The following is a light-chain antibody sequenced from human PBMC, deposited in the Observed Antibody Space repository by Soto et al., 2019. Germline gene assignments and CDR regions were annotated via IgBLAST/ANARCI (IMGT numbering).Light chain of an antibody. CDR3: QQYSTYPPT. Sequence: DIQVTQSPSSVSASVGDSVTITCRASQDISSCLAWYQQKPGKAPNLLIYATASVQSGVPSRFSGSGTATDFTLTIRGLQSEDFATYYCQQYSTYPPTFGGGTKVDI. J-gene: IGKJ4*01. V-gene: IGKV1-12*01. CDR2: ATA. CDR1: QDISSC.